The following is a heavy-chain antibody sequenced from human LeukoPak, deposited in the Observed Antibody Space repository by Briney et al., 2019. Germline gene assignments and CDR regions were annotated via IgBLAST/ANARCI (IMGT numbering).Heavy chain of an antibody. D-gene: IGHD1-1*01. V-gene: IGHV3-23*01. CDR2: ISAGGDGT. J-gene: IGHJ3*02. CDR3: AKSLLTTATGTGRASDI. CDR1: TFSFSEYP. Sequence: PGGSLRLSCAASTFSFSEYPMGWVRRAPGKGLEWVSGISAGGDGTYYADPVKGRFTISRDNSKNTLFLQMNSLRAEDTAKYYCAKSLLTTATGTGRASDIWGQGTMVTVSS.